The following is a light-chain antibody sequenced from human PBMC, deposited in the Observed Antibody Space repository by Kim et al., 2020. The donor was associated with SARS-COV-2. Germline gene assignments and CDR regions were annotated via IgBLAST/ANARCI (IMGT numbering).Light chain of an antibody. CDR3: QQRSNWPIT. J-gene: IGKJ5*01. V-gene: IGKV3-11*01. CDR1: QSVSSY. CDR2: DAS. Sequence: LSQAERATLSCRASQSVSSYLAWYQQKPGQAPRLLIYDASNRATGIPARFSGSGSGTDFTLTISSLEPEDFAVYYCQQRSNWPITFGQGTRLEIK.